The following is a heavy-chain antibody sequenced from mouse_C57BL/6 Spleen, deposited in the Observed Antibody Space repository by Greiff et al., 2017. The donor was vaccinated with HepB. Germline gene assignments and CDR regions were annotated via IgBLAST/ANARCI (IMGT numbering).Heavy chain of an antibody. CDR2: IYPGDGDT. D-gene: IGHD1-1*01. Sequence: VQVVESGPELVKPGASVKISCKASGYAFSSSWMNWVKQRPGKGLEWIGRIYPGDGDTNYNGKFKGKATLTADKSSSTAYMQLSSLTSEDSAVYFCARSGYYYGSSYGYFDYWGQGTTLTVSS. J-gene: IGHJ2*01. CDR1: GYAFSSSW. CDR3: ARSGYYYGSSYGYFDY. V-gene: IGHV1-82*01.